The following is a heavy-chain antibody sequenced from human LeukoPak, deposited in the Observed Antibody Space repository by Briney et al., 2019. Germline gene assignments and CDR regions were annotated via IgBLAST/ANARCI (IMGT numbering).Heavy chain of an antibody. V-gene: IGHV1-8*03. CDR1: GYTFTSYD. CDR3: ARVRCSSTSCYTRGGGAFDI. Sequence: ASVKVSCKASGYTFTSYDINWVRQATGQGLEWMGWMNPNSGNTGYAQKFQGRVTITRNTSISTAYMELSSLRSEDTAVYYCARVRCSSTSCYTRGGGAFDIWGQGTMVTVSS. CDR2: MNPNSGNT. J-gene: IGHJ3*02. D-gene: IGHD2-2*02.